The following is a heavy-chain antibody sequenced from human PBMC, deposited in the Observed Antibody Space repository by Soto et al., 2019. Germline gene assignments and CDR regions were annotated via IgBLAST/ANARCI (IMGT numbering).Heavy chain of an antibody. V-gene: IGHV4-39*01. CDR2: IYYSGST. Sequence: PSETLSLTCTVSGGSISSSSYYWGWIRQPPGKGLEWIGSIYYSGSTYYNPSLKSRVTISVDTSKNQFSLKLSSVTAADTAVYYCARREVGYYCGMDVWGQGTTVTVSS. J-gene: IGHJ6*02. CDR1: GGSISSSSYY. CDR3: ARREVGYYCGMDV.